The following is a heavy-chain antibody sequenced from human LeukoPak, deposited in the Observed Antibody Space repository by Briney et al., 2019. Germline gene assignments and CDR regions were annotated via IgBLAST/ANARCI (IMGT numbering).Heavy chain of an antibody. CDR1: GFTFSSYW. CDR2: INSDGSST. CDR3: AREIVVPAAMRFYYYYYGMDV. Sequence: GGSLRLSCAASGFTFSSYWVHRVRQAPGKGLVWVSRINSDGSSTSYADSVKGRFTISRDNAKNTLYLQMNSLRAEDTAVYYCAREIVVPAAMRFYYYYYGMDVWGQGTTVTVSS. V-gene: IGHV3-74*01. D-gene: IGHD2-2*01. J-gene: IGHJ6*02.